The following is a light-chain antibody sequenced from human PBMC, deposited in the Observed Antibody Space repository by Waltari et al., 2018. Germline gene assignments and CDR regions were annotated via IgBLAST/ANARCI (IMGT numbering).Light chain of an antibody. CDR2: QDD. CDR3: QAWGSSTHIV. CDR1: TLGDKY. J-gene: IGLJ3*02. V-gene: IGLV3-1*01. Sequence: SYELTQPPSLSVSPGQTVSITCSGDTLGDKYVCWYQQKPGQSPVLVIYQDDKRPSGIPERFSGSNSGNTATLTISGTQTMDEGDYYCQAWGSSTHIVFGGGTKLTVL.